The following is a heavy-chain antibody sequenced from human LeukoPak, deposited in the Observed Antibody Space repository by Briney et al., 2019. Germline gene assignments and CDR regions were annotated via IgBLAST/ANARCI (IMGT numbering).Heavy chain of an antibody. CDR3: ARQPISGWDFDY. J-gene: IGHJ4*02. Sequence: ASETLSLTCSVSGVSISGHYRSWIRLPPGKGLEWIGYISHSGDTRYSPSLKSRVTISLDTSKNQFSLTLNSVTAADTAVYYCARQPISGWDFDYWGQGTLVTVSS. V-gene: IGHV4-59*08. CDR1: GVSISGHY. D-gene: IGHD6-19*01. CDR2: ISHSGDT.